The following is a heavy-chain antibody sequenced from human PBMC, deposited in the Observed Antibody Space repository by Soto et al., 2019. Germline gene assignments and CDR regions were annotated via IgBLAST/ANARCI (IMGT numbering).Heavy chain of an antibody. CDR3: ARPQLLDGVDAGQGVVADYYGMDV. V-gene: IGHV3-43D*04. D-gene: IGHD2-15*01. CDR1: GFTFADYA. Sequence: EVQLVESGGVVVQPGGSLRLSCAASGFTFADYAMHWVRQAPGKGLEWISLISWDGGSTHYADSVKGRFTISRDNSKNSLYLQMTSLRTDDTALYYCARPQLLDGVDAGQGVVADYYGMDVWGQGTTVTVSS. J-gene: IGHJ6*02. CDR2: ISWDGGST.